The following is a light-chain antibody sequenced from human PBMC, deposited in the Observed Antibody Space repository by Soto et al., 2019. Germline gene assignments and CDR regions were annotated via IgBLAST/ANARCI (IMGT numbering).Light chain of an antibody. CDR2: EVR. Sequence: QSALTQPASVSGSPGQSITISCTGTSSDVGGYNHVSWYQQHPGKAPKLIIYEVRNRPSGVSNRLSGSKSGNTASLTISGLQAEDEADYYCSSYTSSSTVVFGGGTQLTVL. CDR1: SSDVGGYNH. J-gene: IGLJ2*01. CDR3: SSYTSSSTVV. V-gene: IGLV2-14*01.